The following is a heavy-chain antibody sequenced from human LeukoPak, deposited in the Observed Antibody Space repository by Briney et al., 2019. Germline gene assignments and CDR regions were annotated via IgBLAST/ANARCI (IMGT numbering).Heavy chain of an antibody. J-gene: IGHJ4*02. D-gene: IGHD2-15*01. Sequence: GGSMRLSCAASGLAFSAYKMHWVRQAPRKGLVWVSRISTDGYTTDYADFVQGRFTASRDNTRNTWSLEMNSLRAEDTAVYYCVVGGSPGYWGQGTLVTVSS. CDR3: VVGGSPGY. V-gene: IGHV3-74*01. CDR1: GLAFSAYK. CDR2: ISTDGYTT.